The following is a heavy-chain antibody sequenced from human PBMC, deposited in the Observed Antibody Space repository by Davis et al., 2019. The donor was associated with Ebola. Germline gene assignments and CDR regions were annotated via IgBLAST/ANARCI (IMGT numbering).Heavy chain of an antibody. D-gene: IGHD5-18*01. V-gene: IGHV6-1*01. CDR2: TYFSSKWYH. Sequence: PSETLSLTCAISGDSVSSGGWNWIRQSPSRGLERLGRTYFSSKWYHDYAVSVKSRITINPDTSKNQFSLQLNSVTPEDTALYYCARGWLRGGLDVWGEGTTVTVSS. CDR3: ARGWLRGGLDV. CDR1: GDSVSSGG. J-gene: IGHJ6*04.